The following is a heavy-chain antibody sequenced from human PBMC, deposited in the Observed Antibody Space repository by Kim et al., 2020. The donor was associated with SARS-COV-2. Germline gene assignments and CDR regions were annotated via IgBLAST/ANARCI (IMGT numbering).Heavy chain of an antibody. V-gene: IGHV5-51*01. J-gene: IGHJ3*02. Sequence: GESLKISCKGSGYSFTSYWIGWVRQMPGKGLEWMGIIYPGDSDTRYSPSFQGQVTIPADQSTSTAYLQWSSLKASDPAMYYCAGSIADRPFDAVDIWGQGTMVTVSS. CDR2: IYPGDSDT. CDR1: GYSFTSYW. D-gene: IGHD6-6*01. CDR3: AGSIADRPFDAVDI.